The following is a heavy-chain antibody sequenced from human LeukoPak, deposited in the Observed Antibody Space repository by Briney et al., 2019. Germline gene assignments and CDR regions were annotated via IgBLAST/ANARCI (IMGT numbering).Heavy chain of an antibody. J-gene: IGHJ4*02. CDR3: ARGGYYDMFDY. Sequence: TGGSLRLSCAASGFTFSSYWMSWVRQAPGEGLEWVANIKQDGSEKYYVDSVKGRFTISRDNAKNSLYLQMNSLRAEDTAVYYCARGGYYDMFDYWGQGTLVTVSS. CDR1: GFTFSSYW. D-gene: IGHD3-22*01. V-gene: IGHV3-7*01. CDR2: IKQDGSEK.